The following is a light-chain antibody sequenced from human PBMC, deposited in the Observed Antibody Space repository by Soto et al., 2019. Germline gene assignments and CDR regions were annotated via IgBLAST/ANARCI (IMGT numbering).Light chain of an antibody. V-gene: IGKV3-20*01. Sequence: EIVLTQSPGTLSLSPGERATLSCRASQSVSSSYLAWYQQKPGQAPRLLIYGASSRATGIPDRLSGSGSGTDLTLTISRLEPEDFAVYYCQQYGSSPKTFGQGTKVDIK. J-gene: IGKJ1*01. CDR1: QSVSSSY. CDR3: QQYGSSPKT. CDR2: GAS.